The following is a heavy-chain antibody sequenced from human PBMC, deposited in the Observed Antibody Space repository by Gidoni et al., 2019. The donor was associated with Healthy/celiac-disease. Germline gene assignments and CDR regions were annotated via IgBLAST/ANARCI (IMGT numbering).Heavy chain of an antibody. V-gene: IGHV3-9*01. D-gene: IGHD4-4*01. CDR2: ISWNSGSI. CDR3: ANGSTVTPIYFDY. Sequence: EVQLVESGGGLVQPGRSLRLSCAASGFTFDDYAMHWVRQAPGKGLGWVSFISWNSGSIGYADSVKGRFPISRDNAKNSLYLQMNSLRAEYTALYYCANGSTVTPIYFDYWGQGPLFTVSS. J-gene: IGHJ4*02. CDR1: GFTFDDYA.